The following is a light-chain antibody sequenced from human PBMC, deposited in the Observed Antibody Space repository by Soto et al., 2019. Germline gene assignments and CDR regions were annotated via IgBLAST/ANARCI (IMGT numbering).Light chain of an antibody. CDR2: GNS. V-gene: IGLV1-40*01. Sequence: QYVLTQPPSVCGAPGQRVTISCTGSSSNIGAGYDVHWYQQLPGTAPKLLIYGNSNRPSGVPDRFSGSKSGTSASLAITGLQAEDEADYYCQSYDSSLSGWVFGGGTKLTVL. CDR1: SSNIGAGYD. CDR3: QSYDSSLSGWV. J-gene: IGLJ3*02.